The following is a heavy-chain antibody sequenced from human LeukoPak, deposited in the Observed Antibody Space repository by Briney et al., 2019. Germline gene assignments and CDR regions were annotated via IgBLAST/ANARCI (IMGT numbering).Heavy chain of an antibody. Sequence: GGSLRLSCATSEFNFDRYTIHWVRQAPGKGLEWVSLAGWAGGTTFYSDSVRGRFTISRDSGRKSVYLQMNSLTTDDTAFYFCAKELDTMFFDYWGQGALVTVSS. J-gene: IGHJ4*02. V-gene: IGHV3-43*01. CDR3: AKELDTMFFDY. CDR2: AGWAGGTT. CDR1: EFNFDRYT. D-gene: IGHD3-10*02.